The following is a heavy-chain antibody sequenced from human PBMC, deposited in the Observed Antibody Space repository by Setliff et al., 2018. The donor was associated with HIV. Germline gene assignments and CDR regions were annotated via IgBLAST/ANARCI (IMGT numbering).Heavy chain of an antibody. CDR2: TSTSGSTI. J-gene: IGHJ4*02. CDR3: AREAGGCGSGGSCYPIIDY. Sequence: PGGSLRLSCVASGFTFRDYYMSWVRQAPGKGLEWIASTSTSGSTIHYADSVKGRFTISRDNAKNSLYLQMNSLRADDTAVYYCAREAGGCGSGGSCYPIIDYWGQGTLVTVSS. D-gene: IGHD2-15*01. V-gene: IGHV3-11*04. CDR1: GFTFRDYY.